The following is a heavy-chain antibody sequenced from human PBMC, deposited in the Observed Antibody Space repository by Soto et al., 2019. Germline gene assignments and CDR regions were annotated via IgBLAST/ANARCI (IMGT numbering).Heavy chain of an antibody. Sequence: QVQLVQSGAEVKKPGSSVKVSCKASGGTFSSYAISWVRQAPGQGLEWMGGIIPIFGTANYAQKFQGRVTITADESTNTAYMELSSLRSEDTAVYYCARRPYCSGGSCYLNYYYYGMDVWFQGTTVTVS. CDR1: GGTFSSYA. CDR3: ARRPYCSGGSCYLNYYYYGMDV. CDR2: IIPIFGTA. V-gene: IGHV1-69*12. D-gene: IGHD2-15*01. J-gene: IGHJ6*02.